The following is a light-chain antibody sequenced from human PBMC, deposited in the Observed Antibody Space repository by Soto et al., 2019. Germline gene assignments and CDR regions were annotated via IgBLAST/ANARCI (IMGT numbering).Light chain of an antibody. V-gene: IGKV3-15*01. CDR3: KENKNWPIS. CDR2: DAS. Sequence: EIVLTQSPGTLSLSPGERATLFCRASQSVSSSYLAWYQQKPGQAPRLLIYDASTIATGIAARFSGSGSGTEFTLTFSSLQAEGLALDVRKENKNWPISFGQGTRLDIK. CDR1: QSVSSSY. J-gene: IGKJ5*01.